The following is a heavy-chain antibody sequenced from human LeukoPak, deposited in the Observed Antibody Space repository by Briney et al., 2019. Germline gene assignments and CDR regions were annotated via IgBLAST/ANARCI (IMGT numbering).Heavy chain of an antibody. CDR2: IWYDGSDK. V-gene: IGHV3-33*08. D-gene: IGHD2-2*01. CDR1: GGSFSGYY. CDR3: ASDSTYGY. J-gene: IGHJ4*02. Sequence: LSLTCAVYGGSFSGYYWSWIRQPPGKGLEWVAVIWYDGSDKYYIDSVKGRFTISRDNSKNTVYLQMNSLRAEDTAVYYCASDSTYGYWGQGTLVTVSS.